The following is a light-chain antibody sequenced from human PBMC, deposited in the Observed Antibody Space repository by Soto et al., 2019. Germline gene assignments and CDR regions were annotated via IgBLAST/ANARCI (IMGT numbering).Light chain of an antibody. CDR1: SSSIGAGYD. CDR2: GNN. CDR3: QSYDSRLTAYV. V-gene: IGLV1-40*01. J-gene: IGLJ1*01. Sequence: QSVLTQPPSVSGAPGQRVTISCTGSSSSIGAGYDVHWYHQLPGAAPKLLVSGNNYRPSGVPDRFSASKSGTSASLAITGLQTEDEAQYYCQSYDSRLTAYVFGTGTKLTVL.